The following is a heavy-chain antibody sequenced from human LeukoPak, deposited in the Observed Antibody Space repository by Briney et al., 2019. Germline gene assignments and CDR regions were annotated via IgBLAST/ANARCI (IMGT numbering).Heavy chain of an antibody. Sequence: SETLSLTCTVSGGSISSSTYYWGWIRKPPGKGLEWIGSIYYSGSTYYNPSLKSRVTISVDTSKNQFSLKLSSVTAADTAVYYCARDSSSWFRTDDAFDIWGQGTMVTVSS. CDR2: IYYSGST. J-gene: IGHJ3*02. CDR1: GGSISSSTYY. V-gene: IGHV4-39*07. CDR3: ARDSSSWFRTDDAFDI. D-gene: IGHD6-13*01.